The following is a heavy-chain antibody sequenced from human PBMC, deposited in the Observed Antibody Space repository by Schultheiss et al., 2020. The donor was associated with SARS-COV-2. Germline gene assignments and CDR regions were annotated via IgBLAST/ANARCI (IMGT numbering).Heavy chain of an antibody. CDR3: ARDRGATPLFGY. D-gene: IGHD1-26*01. J-gene: IGHJ4*02. V-gene: IGHV3-48*03. CDR2: ISSSGSTI. CDR1: GFTFSSYE. Sequence: GGSLRLSCAASGFTFSSYEMNWVRQAPGQGLEWVSYISSSGSTIYYADSVKGRFTISSDNAKNSLYLQMNSLRAEETAVYYCARDRGATPLFGYWGQGTLVTVSS.